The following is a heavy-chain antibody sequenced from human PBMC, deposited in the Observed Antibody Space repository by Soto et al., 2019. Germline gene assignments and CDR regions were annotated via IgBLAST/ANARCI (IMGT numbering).Heavy chain of an antibody. D-gene: IGHD1-20*01. CDR1: GYAFTSYD. Sequence: ASVTVYCQASGYAFTSYDINWVRQATGQGLEWMGWMNPNSGNTGYAQKFQGRVTMTRNTSISTAYMELSSLRSEDTAVYYCARGRRITGTTSVYWGQGTLVTVSS. CDR3: ARGRRITGTTSVY. J-gene: IGHJ4*02. CDR2: MNPNSGNT. V-gene: IGHV1-8*01.